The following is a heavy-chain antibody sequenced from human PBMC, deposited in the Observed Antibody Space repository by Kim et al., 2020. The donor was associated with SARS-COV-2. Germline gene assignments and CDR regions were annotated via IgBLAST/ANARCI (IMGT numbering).Heavy chain of an antibody. J-gene: IGHJ3*02. Sequence: GGSLRLSCAASGFTFSGYWMSWVRQAPGMGLEWVASIKQDGSEKYYVDSAKGRFTISRDNARNSLYLQMNSLRAEETAVYYCARHCGGDCSHAFDIWGQGTMVTVSS. D-gene: IGHD2-21*02. CDR1: GFTFSGYW. CDR3: ARHCGGDCSHAFDI. CDR2: IKQDGSEK. V-gene: IGHV3-7*01.